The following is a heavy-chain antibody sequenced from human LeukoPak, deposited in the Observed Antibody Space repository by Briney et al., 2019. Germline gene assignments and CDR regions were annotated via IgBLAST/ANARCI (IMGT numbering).Heavy chain of an antibody. J-gene: IGHJ4*02. CDR3: ARDPGHIPHFGVNEYYFDY. D-gene: IGHD3-3*01. CDR1: GGSISSYY. CDR2: IYTSGST. Sequence: SETLSLTCTVSGGSISSYYWSWIRQPAGKGLEWIGRIYTSGSTNYNPSLKSRVTMSVDTSKNQFSLELSSVTAADTAVYYCARDPGHIPHFGVNEYYFDYWGQGTLVTVSS. V-gene: IGHV4-4*07.